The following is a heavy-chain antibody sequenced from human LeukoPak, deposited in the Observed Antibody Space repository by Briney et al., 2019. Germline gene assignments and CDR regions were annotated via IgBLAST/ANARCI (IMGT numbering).Heavy chain of an antibody. D-gene: IGHD1-26*01. CDR2: IKSKTDGGTT. J-gene: IGHJ6*03. Sequence: GGSLRLSCAASGFTFSNAWMSWVRQAPGKGLEWVGRIKSKTDGGTTDYAAPVKGRFTISRDDSKNTLYLQMNSLKTEDTAVYYCTTLVGATTWYYYYYMDVWGKGTTVTVSS. CDR3: TTLVGATTWYYYYYMDV. V-gene: IGHV3-15*01. CDR1: GFTFSNAW.